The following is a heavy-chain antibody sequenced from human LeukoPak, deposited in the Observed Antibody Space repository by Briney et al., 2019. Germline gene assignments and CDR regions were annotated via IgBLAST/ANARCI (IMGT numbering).Heavy chain of an antibody. CDR2: ISSSGGTT. CDR3: ARRGAGPSFDY. D-gene: IGHD4/OR15-4a*01. CDR1: GFTFSNFA. J-gene: IGHJ4*02. Sequence: GGSLRLSCVASGFTFSNFAMNWVRQAPGKGLECVSGISSSGGTTYYADSVKGRFTFSRDNSKNTLYLQMNSLRAEDTAVYYCARRGAGPSFDYWGQGILVTVSP. V-gene: IGHV3-23*01.